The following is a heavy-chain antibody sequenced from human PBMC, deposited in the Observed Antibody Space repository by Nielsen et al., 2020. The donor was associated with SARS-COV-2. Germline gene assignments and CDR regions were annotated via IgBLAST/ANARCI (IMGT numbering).Heavy chain of an antibody. Sequence: GESLKISCKGSGYSFTSYWISWVRQMPGKGLEWMGRIDPSDSYTNYSPSFQGHVTISADKSISTAYLQWSSLKASDTAMYYCARFRSSGWSTHDAFDIWGQGTMVTVSS. D-gene: IGHD6-19*01. J-gene: IGHJ3*02. V-gene: IGHV5-10-1*01. CDR1: GYSFTSYW. CDR2: IDPSDSYT. CDR3: ARFRSSGWSTHDAFDI.